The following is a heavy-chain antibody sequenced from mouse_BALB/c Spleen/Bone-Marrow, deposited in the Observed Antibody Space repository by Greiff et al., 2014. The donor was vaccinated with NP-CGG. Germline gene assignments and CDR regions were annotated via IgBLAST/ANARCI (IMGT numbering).Heavy chain of an antibody. Sequence: EVQLQQSGPGLVKPSQSLSLTCSVTGYSITSGYYWNWIRQFPGNRLEWMGYISYDGSNNYNPSLKNRIYITRDTSKNQFFLRLNSVTTEDTATYYCAIYGYDGGFAYWGQGTLVTVSA. CDR1: GYSITSGYY. V-gene: IGHV3-6*02. D-gene: IGHD2-2*01. CDR3: AIYGYDGGFAY. J-gene: IGHJ3*01. CDR2: ISYDGSN.